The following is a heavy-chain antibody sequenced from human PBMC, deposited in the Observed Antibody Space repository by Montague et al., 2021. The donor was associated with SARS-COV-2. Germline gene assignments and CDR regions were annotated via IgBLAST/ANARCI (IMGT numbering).Heavy chain of an antibody. CDR1: GGSFSGYY. CDR3: ARECYQVLWSGYYYYGMDF. Sequence: SETLSLTCAVYGGSFSGYYWSWIRQPPGKGLEWIGEINHSGSTNYNPSLKSRVTISVDTSKNQYSLKLSSVTAADTAVYYCARECYQVLWSGYYYYGMDFWGQGTMVTVS. J-gene: IGHJ6*02. D-gene: IGHD2-2*01. V-gene: IGHV4-34*01. CDR2: INHSGST.